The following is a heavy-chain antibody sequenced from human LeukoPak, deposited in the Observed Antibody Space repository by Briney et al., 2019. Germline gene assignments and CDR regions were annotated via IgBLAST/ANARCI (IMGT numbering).Heavy chain of an antibody. CDR2: ISSSGSII. V-gene: IGHV3-11*01. CDR3: ANAPRDGYNGN. J-gene: IGHJ4*02. Sequence: GGSLRLSCAASGFTFRDYYMNWIRQAPGKGLEWVSYISSSGSIIYYADSVKGRFTISRDNAKNSLFLQMNSLRSEDTAVYYCANAPRDGYNGNWGQGTLVTVSS. CDR1: GFTFRDYY. D-gene: IGHD5-24*01.